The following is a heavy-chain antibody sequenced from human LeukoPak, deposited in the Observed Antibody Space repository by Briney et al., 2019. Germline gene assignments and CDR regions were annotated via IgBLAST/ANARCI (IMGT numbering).Heavy chain of an antibody. CDR2: INPNSGGT. Sequence: ASVKVSCKASGYTFTCYYMHWVRQAPGQGLEWMGWINPNSGGTNYAQKFQGRVTMTRDTSISTAYMELSRLRSDDTAVYYCARDRYCSSTSCYTLPNMDVWGKGTTVTVSS. D-gene: IGHD2-2*02. CDR1: GYTFTCYY. CDR3: ARDRYCSSTSCYTLPNMDV. V-gene: IGHV1-2*02. J-gene: IGHJ6*03.